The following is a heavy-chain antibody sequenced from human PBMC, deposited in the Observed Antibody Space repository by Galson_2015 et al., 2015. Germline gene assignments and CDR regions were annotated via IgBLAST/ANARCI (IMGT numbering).Heavy chain of an antibody. V-gene: IGHV3-23*01. CDR1: GFTFGNYA. CDR3: TKTALEWPTYYMDV. J-gene: IGHJ6*03. CDR2: FPATGST. D-gene: IGHD3-3*01. Sequence: SLRLSCAGSGFTFGNYAMGWVRQAPGKGLEWVSSFPATGSTYYADSVMGRFTISRDNSQNTLYLQMNSLRAEDTAVYYCTKTALEWPTYYMDVWGKGTTVTVSS.